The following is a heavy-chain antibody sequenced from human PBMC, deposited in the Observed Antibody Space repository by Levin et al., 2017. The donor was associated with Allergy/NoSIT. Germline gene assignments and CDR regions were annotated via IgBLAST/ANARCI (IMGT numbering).Heavy chain of an antibody. D-gene: IGHD6-13*01. Sequence: GGSLRLSCAASGFTFRNYGMHWVRQAPGQGPEWVAVIWPDGSVQHYLDSVKGRFTVSRDNAKNILYLQMNSLRVEDTAVYYCTRETAGITPTGTVAVFDSWGQGTLVAVSS. V-gene: IGHV3-33*01. CDR3: TRETAGITPTGTVAVFDS. J-gene: IGHJ4*02. CDR1: GFTFRNYG. CDR2: IWPDGSVQ.